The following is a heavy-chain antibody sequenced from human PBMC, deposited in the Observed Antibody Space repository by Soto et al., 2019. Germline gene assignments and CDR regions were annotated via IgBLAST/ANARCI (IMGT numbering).Heavy chain of an antibody. V-gene: IGHV3-23*01. CDR1: GFTFSSYV. D-gene: IGHD3-16*01. Sequence: EVQLLESGGGLVQPGGSLRLSCAASGFTFSSYVMSWVRQAPGKGLEWVSAISGSGGDTYYADSVKGRFTISRDNYKNTLSLQMNSLRAEDTAVFYCAKRRGEGYFDYWVQGTLVTVSS. CDR2: ISGSGGDT. J-gene: IGHJ4*02. CDR3: AKRRGEGYFDY.